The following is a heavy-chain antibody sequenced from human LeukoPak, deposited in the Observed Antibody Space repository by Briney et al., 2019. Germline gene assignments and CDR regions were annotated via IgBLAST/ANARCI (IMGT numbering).Heavy chain of an antibody. Sequence: GGSLRLSCAASGFTFSTYAMHWVRQAPGKGLEWVAVISYDGSNEYYADSVKGRFTISRDNSKNTLYLQMNSLRAEDTAVYYCAKEVGAASYYYHGMDVWGQGTTVTVSS. CDR3: AKEVGAASYYYHGMDV. CDR2: ISYDGSNE. J-gene: IGHJ6*02. CDR1: GFTFSTYA. V-gene: IGHV3-30*04. D-gene: IGHD1-26*01.